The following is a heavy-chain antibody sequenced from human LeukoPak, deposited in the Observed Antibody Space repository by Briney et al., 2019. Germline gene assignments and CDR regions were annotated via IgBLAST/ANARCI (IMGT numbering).Heavy chain of an antibody. V-gene: IGHV4-34*01. CDR1: GGSFSGYY. D-gene: IGHD5-12*01. CDR2: INHSGST. CDR3: ASVPRVATSSYFDY. J-gene: IGHJ4*02. Sequence: PSETLSLTCAVYGGSFSGYYWSWIRQPPGKGLEWIGEINHSGSTNYNPSLKSRVTISVDTSKNQFSLKLSSVTAADTAVYYCASVPRVATSSYFDYWGQGTLVTVSS.